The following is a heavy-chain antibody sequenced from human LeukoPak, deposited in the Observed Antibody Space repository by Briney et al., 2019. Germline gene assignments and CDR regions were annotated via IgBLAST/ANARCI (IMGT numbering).Heavy chain of an antibody. Sequence: ASVKVSCKASGYTFTASYIHWVRQAPGQGLEWMGWINPNTGATSYAQKFQGWVTMTRDTSISTGYMELSRLKSDDTAVYFCARGDCSGVSCYSVDSWGQGTLVTVSS. D-gene: IGHD2-15*01. CDR2: INPNTGAT. CDR1: GYTFTASY. J-gene: IGHJ4*02. V-gene: IGHV1-2*04. CDR3: ARGDCSGVSCYSVDS.